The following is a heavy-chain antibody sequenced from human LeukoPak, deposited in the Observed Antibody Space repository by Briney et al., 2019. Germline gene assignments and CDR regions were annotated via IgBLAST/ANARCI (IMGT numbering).Heavy chain of an antibody. CDR1: GFTFDDYA. Sequence: GRSLRLSCAASGFTFDDYAMHWVRQAPGKGLEWVSLVSWDGGSTYFADSVKGRFTISRDNSKNSLYLQMNSLRAEDTALYYCAKESYVLGSHFDYWGQGTLVTVSS. D-gene: IGHD1-14*01. J-gene: IGHJ4*02. CDR3: AKESYVLGSHFDY. V-gene: IGHV3-43D*04. CDR2: VSWDGGST.